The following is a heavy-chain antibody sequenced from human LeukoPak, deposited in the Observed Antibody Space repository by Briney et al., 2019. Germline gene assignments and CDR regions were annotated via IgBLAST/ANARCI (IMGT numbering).Heavy chain of an antibody. J-gene: IGHJ6*02. CDR2: INHSGST. CDR1: GGSIRSSYYY. CDR3: ARTDIVVVVAATPSYCGMDV. D-gene: IGHD2-15*01. V-gene: IGHV4-39*07. Sequence: SETLSLTCTVSGGSIRSSYYYWGWIRQPPGKGLEWIGEINHSGSTNYNPSLKSRVTISVDTSKNQFSLKLSSVTAADTAVYYCARTDIVVVVAATPSYCGMDVWGQGTTVTVSS.